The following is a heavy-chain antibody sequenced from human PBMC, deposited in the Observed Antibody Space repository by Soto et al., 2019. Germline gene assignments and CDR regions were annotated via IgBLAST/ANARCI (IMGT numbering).Heavy chain of an antibody. Sequence: QVQLQQWGAGLLKPSETLSLTCAVYGGSFSGYYWSWIRQPPGKGLEWIGEINHSGSTNYNPSLKSRVTISVDTSKNQCSLKLSSVTAADTAVYYCARGSRIAVAGTLFDYWGQGTLVTVSS. CDR2: INHSGST. J-gene: IGHJ4*02. V-gene: IGHV4-34*01. CDR3: ARGSRIAVAGTLFDY. D-gene: IGHD6-19*01. CDR1: GGSFSGYY.